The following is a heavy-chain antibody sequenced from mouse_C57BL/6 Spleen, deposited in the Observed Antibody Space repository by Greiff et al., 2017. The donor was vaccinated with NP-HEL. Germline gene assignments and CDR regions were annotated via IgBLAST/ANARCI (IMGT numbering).Heavy chain of an antibody. CDR2: INPNYGTT. CDR3: APYYYGSRFAY. D-gene: IGHD1-1*01. CDR1: GYSFTDYN. V-gene: IGHV1-39*01. J-gene: IGHJ3*01. Sequence: VQLQQSGPELVKPGASVKISCKASGYSFTDYNMNWVKPSTGKSLEWIGVINPNYGTTSYNQKFKGKATFTVDQSSSTAYMQLHSLTSEDSAVYYCAPYYYGSRFAYWGQGTLVTVSA.